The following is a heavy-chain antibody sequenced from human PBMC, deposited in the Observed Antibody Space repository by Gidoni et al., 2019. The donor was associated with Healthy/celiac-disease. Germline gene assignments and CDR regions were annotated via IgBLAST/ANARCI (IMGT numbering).Heavy chain of an antibody. J-gene: IGHJ2*01. CDR1: GFTFTSSA. D-gene: IGHD6-13*01. V-gene: IGHV1-58*02. CDR2: IVVGSGNT. Sequence: QMQLVQSGPEVQKPGTSVQVSCKASGFTFTSSAMQWVRQARGQRLEWIGWIVVGSGNTNYEQKFQERVTITRDMYTSTAYMELSSLRSEDTAVYYCAAPTYSSSWFNFDLWGRGTLVTVSS. CDR3: AAPTYSSSWFNFDL.